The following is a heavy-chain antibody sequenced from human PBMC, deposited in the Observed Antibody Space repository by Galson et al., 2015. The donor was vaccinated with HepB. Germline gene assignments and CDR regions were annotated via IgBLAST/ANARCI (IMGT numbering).Heavy chain of an antibody. CDR2: INPNSGGT. J-gene: IGHJ6*02. V-gene: IGHV1-2*04. Sequence: SCKASGYTFTGYYMHWVRQAPGQGLEWMGWINPNSGGTNYAQKFQGWVTMTRDTSISTAYMELSRLRSDDTAVYYCARDSSRGLQPFVYYYGMDVWGQGTTVTVSS. D-gene: IGHD4-11*01. CDR1: GYTFTGYY. CDR3: ARDSSRGLQPFVYYYGMDV.